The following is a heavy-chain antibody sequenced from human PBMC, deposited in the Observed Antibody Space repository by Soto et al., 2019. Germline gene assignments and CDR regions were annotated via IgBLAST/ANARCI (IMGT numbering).Heavy chain of an antibody. J-gene: IGHJ4*02. CDR3: ARGDLRRDF. CDR2: INHSGST. V-gene: IGHV4-34*01. Sequence: PSETLSLTCSVYGGSFSDYYWSWIRQPPGKGLEWIGEINHSGSTNYNPSLKSRVTISVDTSKNQFSLKLSSVTAADTAVYYCARGDLRRDFWGQGTLVTVSS. CDR1: GGSFSDYY.